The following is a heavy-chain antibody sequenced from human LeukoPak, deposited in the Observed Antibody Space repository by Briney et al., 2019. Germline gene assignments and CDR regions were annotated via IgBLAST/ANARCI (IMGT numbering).Heavy chain of an antibody. J-gene: IGHJ4*02. CDR3: ARVAGGYVDY. V-gene: IGHV3-21*01. Sequence: PGGSLRLSCAASGFTFSSYSMNWVRQAPGKGLEWVSSISSSSSYIYYADSVKGRFTISRDNAKNPLYLQMNSLRAEDTAVYYCARVAGGYVDYWGQGTLVTVSS. D-gene: IGHD2-8*02. CDR1: GFTFSSYS. CDR2: ISSSSSYI.